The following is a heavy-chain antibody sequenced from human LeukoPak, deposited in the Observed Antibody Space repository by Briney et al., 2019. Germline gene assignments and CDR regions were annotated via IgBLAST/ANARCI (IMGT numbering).Heavy chain of an antibody. Sequence: ASVNVSCKASGYTFTGYYMHWVRQAPGQGLEWMGWINPNSGGTNYAQKFQGRVTMTRDTSISTAYMELSRLRSDDTAVYYCASDYTMTDDAFDIWGQGTMVTVSS. J-gene: IGHJ3*02. D-gene: IGHD4-17*01. CDR2: INPNSGGT. CDR1: GYTFTGYY. CDR3: ASDYTMTDDAFDI. V-gene: IGHV1-2*02.